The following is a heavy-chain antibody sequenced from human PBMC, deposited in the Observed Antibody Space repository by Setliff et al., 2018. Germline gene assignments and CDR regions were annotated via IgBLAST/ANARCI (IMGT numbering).Heavy chain of an antibody. V-gene: IGHV4-61*01. CDR3: ARGGYYGSGSYKH. D-gene: IGHD3-10*01. Sequence: PSETLSLTCTVSGYSISSGYYWIWIRQPPGKGLEWIGYIYYSGSTNYNPSLKSRVTISVDTSKNQFSLKLSSVTAADTAVYYCARGGYYGSGSYKHWGQGTLVTVSS. CDR1: GYSISSGYY. CDR2: IYYSGST. J-gene: IGHJ4*02.